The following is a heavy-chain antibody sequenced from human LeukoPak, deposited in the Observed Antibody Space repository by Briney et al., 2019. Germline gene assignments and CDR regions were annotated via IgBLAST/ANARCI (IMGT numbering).Heavy chain of an antibody. V-gene: IGHV3-23*01. Sequence: GGSLRLSCAASGFTFSNYAMTWVRQAPGKGLEWVSGISGSGSSTYYADSVKGRFTISRDNSRSTLYLQMNSLRPEDTAIYYCAREGYYGSGSPPSLYFDYWGQGTLVTVSS. J-gene: IGHJ4*02. CDR2: ISGSGSST. D-gene: IGHD3-10*01. CDR3: AREGYYGSGSPPSLYFDY. CDR1: GFTFSNYA.